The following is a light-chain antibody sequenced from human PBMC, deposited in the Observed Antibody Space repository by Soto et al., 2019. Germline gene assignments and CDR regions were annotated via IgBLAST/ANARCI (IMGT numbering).Light chain of an antibody. V-gene: IGLV1-47*01. Sequence: QAVVTQPPSASGTPGQRVTISCSGSTSNIGSNYVYWYQQLPGTAPKLLIYMNNQRPSGVPDRFSGSKSGTSASLAISGLRSEGEADYYCAAWDDSLSGRVFGGGTKLTVL. CDR3: AAWDDSLSGRV. CDR2: MNN. CDR1: TSNIGSNY. J-gene: IGLJ2*01.